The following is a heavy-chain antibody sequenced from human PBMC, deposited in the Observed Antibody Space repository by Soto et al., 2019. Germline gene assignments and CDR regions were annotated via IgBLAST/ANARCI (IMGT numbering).Heavy chain of an antibody. CDR2: ISGYNGNT. CDR1: GYTFSSYG. V-gene: IGHV1-18*01. D-gene: IGHD3-10*01. Sequence: QVQLVQSGAEVKKPGASVKVSCKASGYTFSSYGISWVRQAPGKGLEWMGWISGYNGNTRDAQKLQGRVTMTTDTTTSTAYMELRSLRSDDTAVYYCARDREVSGPFYYWGQGTLVTVSS. J-gene: IGHJ4*02. CDR3: ARDREVSGPFYY.